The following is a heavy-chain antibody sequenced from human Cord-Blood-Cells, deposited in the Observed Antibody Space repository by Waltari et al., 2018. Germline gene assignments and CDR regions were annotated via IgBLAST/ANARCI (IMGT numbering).Heavy chain of an antibody. V-gene: IGHV4-34*01. D-gene: IGHD6-6*01. CDR2: INRSGST. CDR3: ARMGQLEAFDI. CDR1: GGSFSGYY. Sequence: QVQLQQWGAGLLKPSETLSLTCAVYGGSFSGYYWSWIRQPPGKGLEWIGEINRSGSTNYNPSLKSRVTISVDTSKNQFSLKLSSVTAADTAVYYCARMGQLEAFDIWGQGTMVTVSS. J-gene: IGHJ3*02.